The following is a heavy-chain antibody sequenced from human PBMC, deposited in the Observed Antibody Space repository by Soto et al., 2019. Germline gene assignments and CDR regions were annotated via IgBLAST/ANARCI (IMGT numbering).Heavy chain of an antibody. V-gene: IGHV4-30-4*08. J-gene: IGHJ4*02. D-gene: IGHD5-12*01. CDR2: IYYSGAT. CDR3: ARGNRGYDY. CDR1: GGSSISSSYY. Sequence: TLSLTCTVSGGSSISSSYYWGWIRQPPGKGLEWIGSIYYSGATYYNPSLKSRITMSVDTSKNQFSLRLTSVTAADTAVYYCARGNRGYDYWGQGTLVTVSS.